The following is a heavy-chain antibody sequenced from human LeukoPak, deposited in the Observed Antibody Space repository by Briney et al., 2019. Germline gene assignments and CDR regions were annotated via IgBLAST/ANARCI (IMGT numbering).Heavy chain of an antibody. V-gene: IGHV5-51*01. Sequence: GESLKISCEGSGYSFSSYWIGWVRQMPGKGLEWMGIIYPGDSDTRYGPSFQGQVTMSADKSISLVYLQWSSLKASDTAIYYCARRRSTSCCYDFWGQGTLVTVSS. CDR2: IYPGDSDT. D-gene: IGHD2-2*01. CDR1: GYSFSSYW. J-gene: IGHJ4*02. CDR3: ARRRSTSCCYDF.